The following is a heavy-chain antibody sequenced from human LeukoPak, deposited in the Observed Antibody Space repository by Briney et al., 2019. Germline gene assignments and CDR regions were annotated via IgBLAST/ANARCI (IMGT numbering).Heavy chain of an antibody. CDR2: ISAYNGNT. V-gene: IGHV1-18*01. CDR3: ARVSSRREDYDY. CDR1: GYTFTSYG. J-gene: IGHJ4*02. Sequence: ASVKVSCKASGYTFTSYGISWVRQAPGQGLEWMGWISAYNGNTNYAQKLQGRVTMTTDTSTSTAYMELRSLRSDDTVVYYCARVSSRREDYDYWGQGTLVTVSS. D-gene: IGHD2-2*01.